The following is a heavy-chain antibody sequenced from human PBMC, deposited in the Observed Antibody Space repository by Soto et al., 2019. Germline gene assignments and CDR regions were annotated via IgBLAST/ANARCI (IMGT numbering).Heavy chain of an antibody. V-gene: IGHV3-30*03. CDR1: GFTFSTYG. CDR3: ARDSANWNYFFDH. CDR2: ISYDGSYK. Sequence: QPGGSLRLSCAASGFTFSTYGIHWVRQAPGKGLEWVAFISYDGSYKYYADSVKGRFTISRDNSKNTLYLQMNSLRAEDTAVYYCARDSANWNYFFDHWGQGTLVTVSS. D-gene: IGHD1-1*01. J-gene: IGHJ4*02.